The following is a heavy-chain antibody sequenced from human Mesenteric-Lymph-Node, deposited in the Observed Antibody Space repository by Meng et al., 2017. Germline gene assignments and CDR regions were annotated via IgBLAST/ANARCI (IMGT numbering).Heavy chain of an antibody. Sequence: VRWVESGVEGKTPGASGMATGTASGGTFSSYAISWVRQAPGQGLEWMGGIIPIFGTANYAQKFQGRVTITTDESTSTAYMELSSLRSEDTAVYYCARDYCSSTSCYGWDWYFDLWGRGTLVTVSS. D-gene: IGHD2-2*01. CDR3: ARDYCSSTSCYGWDWYFDL. J-gene: IGHJ2*01. CDR2: IIPIFGTA. V-gene: IGHV1-69*05. CDR1: GGTFSSYA.